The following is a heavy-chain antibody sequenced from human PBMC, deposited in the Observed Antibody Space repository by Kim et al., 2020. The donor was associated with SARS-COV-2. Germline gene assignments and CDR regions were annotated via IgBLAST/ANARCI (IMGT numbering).Heavy chain of an antibody. CDR3: ARGKTYYDILTTHYYFDY. V-gene: IGHV4-31*03. CDR1: GGSISSGGYY. Sequence: SETLSLTCTVSGGSISSGGYYWSWIRQHPGKGLEWIGYIYYSGSTYYNPSLKSRVTISVDTSKNQFSLKLSSVTAADTAVYYCARGKTYYDILTTHYYFDYWGQGTLVTVSS. D-gene: IGHD3-9*01. CDR2: IYYSGST. J-gene: IGHJ4*02.